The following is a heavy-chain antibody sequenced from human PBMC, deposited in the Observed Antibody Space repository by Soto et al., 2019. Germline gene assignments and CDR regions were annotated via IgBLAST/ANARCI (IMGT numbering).Heavy chain of an antibody. CDR3: ARVVIFGVVPTFYSMLF. J-gene: IGHJ6*02. D-gene: IGHD3-3*01. V-gene: IGHV3-33*01. CDR1: GFTFRTPG. CDR2: IWYDGSIK. Sequence: RGSLRLSCEASGFTFRTPGMHWVRQAPGKGLEWVAVIWYDGSIKYYADAVKGRFTISRDNSKNTVYLEMNSLRGEDTAVYYCARVVIFGVVPTFYSMLFSGPGTTLT.